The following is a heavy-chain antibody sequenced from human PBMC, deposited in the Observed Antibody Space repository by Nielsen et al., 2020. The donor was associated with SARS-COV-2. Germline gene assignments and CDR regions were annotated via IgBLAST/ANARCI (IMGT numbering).Heavy chain of an antibody. J-gene: IGHJ6*02. CDR2: IHYTGSS. CDR1: GDSISNSRYY. CDR3: VRDTLSHGLDV. Sequence: SETLSLTFSVSGDSISNSRYYWTWVRQLPGRGPEWIGNIHYTGSSNYSPSLKSRLSMSLEASMNQFSLSVKSMTAADSAEYYCVRDTLSHGLDVWGQGITVTVSS. D-gene: IGHD2/OR15-2a*01. V-gene: IGHV4-31*03.